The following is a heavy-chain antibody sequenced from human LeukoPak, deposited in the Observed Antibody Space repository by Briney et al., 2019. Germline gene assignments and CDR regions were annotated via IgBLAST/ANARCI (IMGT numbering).Heavy chain of an antibody. Sequence: IPSETLSLTCTASGGSISSYYWSWIRQPPGKGLEWVGYIYYSGSTHYNPSLKSRVTISVDTSKNQFSLKLSFVTAADTAVYYCARTEESGYSYRYFGYYYYMDVWGKGTTVTVSS. CDR1: GGSISSYY. CDR3: ARTEESGYSYRYFGYYYYMDV. J-gene: IGHJ6*03. D-gene: IGHD5-18*01. V-gene: IGHV4-59*01. CDR2: IYYSGST.